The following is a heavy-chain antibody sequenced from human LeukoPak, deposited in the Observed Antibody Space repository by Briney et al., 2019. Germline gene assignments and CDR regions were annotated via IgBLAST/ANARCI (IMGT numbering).Heavy chain of an antibody. J-gene: IGHJ6*04. CDR3: ASCSAGGYSYGYPTEHYYYYGMDV. Sequence: SVKVSCKASGGTFSSYAISWARQAPGQGLEWMGGIIPIFGTANYAQKFQGRVTITADESTSTAYMELSSLRSEDTAVYYCASCSAGGYSYGYPTEHYYYYGMDVWGKGTTVTVSS. V-gene: IGHV1-69*01. CDR2: IIPIFGTA. CDR1: GGTFSSYA. D-gene: IGHD5-18*01.